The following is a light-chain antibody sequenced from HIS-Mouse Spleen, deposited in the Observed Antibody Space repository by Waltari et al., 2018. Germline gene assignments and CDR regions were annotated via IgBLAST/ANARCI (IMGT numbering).Light chain of an antibody. J-gene: IGLJ2*01. V-gene: IGLV2-14*03. CDR3: SSYTSSSFNVV. CDR2: DVS. Sequence: QSALTQPASVSGSPGQSITISCTGTSSDVGGYNYVSLYQQHPGKAPKLMIYDVSNRPSGVSNRFSGSKSGTTASLTISGLQAEDEADYYCSSYTSSSFNVVFGGGTKLTVL. CDR1: SSDVGGYNY.